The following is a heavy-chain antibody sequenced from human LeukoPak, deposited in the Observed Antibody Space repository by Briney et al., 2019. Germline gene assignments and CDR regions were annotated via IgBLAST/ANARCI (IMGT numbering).Heavy chain of an antibody. CDR3: ARGSRDDYSNPPFDH. D-gene: IGHD4-11*01. J-gene: IGHJ4*02. Sequence: KPGGSLRLSCAASGFTFSSYSMNWVRQAPGKGLEWVSSISSSSSYIYYADSVKGRFTISRDNAKNSPYLQMDSLRAEDTAVYYCARGSRDDYSNPPFDHWGQGTLVTVSS. CDR1: GFTFSSYS. V-gene: IGHV3-21*01. CDR2: ISSSSSYI.